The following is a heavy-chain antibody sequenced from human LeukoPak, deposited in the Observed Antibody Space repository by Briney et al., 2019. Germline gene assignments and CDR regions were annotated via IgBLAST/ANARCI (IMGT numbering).Heavy chain of an antibody. CDR3: ASIDLDS. CDR1: GYTLSELS. V-gene: IGHV1-24*01. D-gene: IGHD3-22*01. Sequence: ASVKVSCKVSGYTLSELSIHWVRLAPGKGLEWMGGEDGEAIYAQKFQGRVTMTEDTSTDTAYMDLSSLISEDTAVYYCASIDLDSWGQGTLVTVSS. CDR2: EDGEA. J-gene: IGHJ4*02.